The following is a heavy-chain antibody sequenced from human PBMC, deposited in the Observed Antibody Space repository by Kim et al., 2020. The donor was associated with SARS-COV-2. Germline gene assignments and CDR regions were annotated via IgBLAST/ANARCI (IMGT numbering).Heavy chain of an antibody. V-gene: IGHV3-30*02. CDR3: AKGIAARPPPRRYYGMDV. Sequence: KGRFTISGDNSKNTLYLQMNSLRAEDTAVYYCAKGIAARPPPRRYYGMDVWGQGTTVTVSS. J-gene: IGHJ6*02. D-gene: IGHD6-6*01.